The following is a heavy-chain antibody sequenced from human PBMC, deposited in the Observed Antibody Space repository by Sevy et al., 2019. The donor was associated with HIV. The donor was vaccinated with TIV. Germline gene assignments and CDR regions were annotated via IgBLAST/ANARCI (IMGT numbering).Heavy chain of an antibody. J-gene: IGHJ4*02. D-gene: IGHD3-16*02. CDR3: ARALADWGSFHYSL. CDR1: GFTFSTYW. Sequence: GGSLRLSCAASGFTFSTYWMTWVRQTPGKGLEWVANIKQDGTEKSYVDSVKDRFSISRDNAKKSLYLQLDSLRAEDTGVYYCARALADWGSFHYSLWGQGTLVTVSS. V-gene: IGHV3-7*01. CDR2: IKQDGTEK.